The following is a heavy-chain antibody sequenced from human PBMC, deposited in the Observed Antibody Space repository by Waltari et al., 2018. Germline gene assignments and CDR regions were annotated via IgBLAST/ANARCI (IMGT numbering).Heavy chain of an antibody. D-gene: IGHD1-7*01. CDR3: ARGSSSITGTTPY. V-gene: IGHV3-30-3*01. CDR2: ISYDGSNK. CDR1: GFTLRSYA. Sequence: QVQLVESGGGVVQPGRSLRLSCAASGFTLRSYAMHWVRQAPGKGLEWVAVISYDGSNKYYADSVKGRFTSSRDNSKNTLYLQMNSLRAEDTAVYYCARGSSSITGTTPYWGQGTLVTVSS. J-gene: IGHJ4*02.